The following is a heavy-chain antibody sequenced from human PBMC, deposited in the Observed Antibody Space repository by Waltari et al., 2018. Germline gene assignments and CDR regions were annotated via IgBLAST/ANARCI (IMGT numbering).Heavy chain of an antibody. D-gene: IGHD3-3*01. J-gene: IGHJ5*02. V-gene: IGHV3-23*01. CDR3: AKAGVGSGYSNWFDP. Sequence: EVQLLESGGGLVQPGGSLRLSCAASGFTFSSYAMSWVRQAPGKGLEWVSAISGSGGSTYYADAVKGRFTISRDNSKNTLYLQMNSLRAEDTAVYYCAKAGVGSGYSNWFDPWGQGTLVTVSS. CDR1: GFTFSSYA. CDR2: ISGSGGST.